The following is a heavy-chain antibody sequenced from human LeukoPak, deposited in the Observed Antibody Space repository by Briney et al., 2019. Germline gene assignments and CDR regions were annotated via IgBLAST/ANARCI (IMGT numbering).Heavy chain of an antibody. CDR3: ARGYSGGWSFFEY. D-gene: IGHD6-19*01. CDR2: ISGSGGST. CDR1: GFTFSSYA. Sequence: PGGSLRLSCVASGFTFSSYAVSWVRQAPGKGLEWVSGISGSGGSTYYADSVKGRFTISRDNSKNTLYLQVNSLRAEDTAVYYCARGYSGGWSFFEYWGQGTPVTVSS. V-gene: IGHV3-23*01. J-gene: IGHJ4*02.